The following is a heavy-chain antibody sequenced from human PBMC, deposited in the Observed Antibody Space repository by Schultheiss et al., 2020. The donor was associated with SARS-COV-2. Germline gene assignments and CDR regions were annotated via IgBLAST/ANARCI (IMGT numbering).Heavy chain of an antibody. CDR2: INSDGSST. D-gene: IGHD3-16*01. J-gene: IGHJ4*02. CDR1: GFTFSSYW. CDR3: ARDLGSAPFDF. Sequence: GGSLRLSCAASGFTFSSYWMHWVRQAPGKGLVWVSRINSDGSSTSYADSVKGRFTISRDNFNNILYLQMDSLRGEDTALYYCARDLGSAPFDFWGQGTLVTVSS. V-gene: IGHV3-74*01.